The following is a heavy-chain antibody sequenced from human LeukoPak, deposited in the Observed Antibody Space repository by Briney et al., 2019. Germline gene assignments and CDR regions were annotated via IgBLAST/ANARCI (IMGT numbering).Heavy chain of an antibody. CDR3: ARYYCSDGTCRYFDY. Sequence: PSETLSLTCTVSGGSINSYFWSWLRQPPGKGLQWIGFVYSSGFTNYNPSLKSRVTISVDTSKNQFSLELSSVTAADTAMYYCARYYCSDGTCRYFDYWGQGTVVTVSS. D-gene: IGHD2-8*01. CDR1: GGSINSYF. V-gene: IGHV4-4*09. J-gene: IGHJ4*02. CDR2: VYSSGFT.